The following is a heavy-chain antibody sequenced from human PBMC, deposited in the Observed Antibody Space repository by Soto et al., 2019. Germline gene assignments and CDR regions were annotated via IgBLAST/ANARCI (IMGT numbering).Heavy chain of an antibody. V-gene: IGHV4-31*03. Sequence: QVQLQESGPGLVKPSQTLSLTCTVSGGSISSGXXXXXXXXXXXXXXRGWIGNIYYNTGSTYYTPSLKSRVSISIDRSKNQFSLNLSSVTAADTAVYYCTRDKPLPHYSGLGKVYYGMDVWGQGTTVTVSS. CDR3: TRDKPLPHYSGLGKVYYGMDV. D-gene: IGHD3-10*01. CDR1: GGSISSGXXX. J-gene: IGHJ6*02. CDR2: IYYNTGST.